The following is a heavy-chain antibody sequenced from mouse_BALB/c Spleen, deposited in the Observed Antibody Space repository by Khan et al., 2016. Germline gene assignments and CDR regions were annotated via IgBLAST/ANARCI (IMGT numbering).Heavy chain of an antibody. D-gene: IGHD2-1*01. CDR2: ISDGGTYT. CDR3: ARDRYGNHYYAMDY. CDR1: GFTFSVYY. J-gene: IGHJ4*01. V-gene: IGHV5-4*02. Sequence: EVELVESGGGLVKPGGSLRLSCAASGFTFSVYYMYWVRQTPEKRLAWVATISDGGTYTYYPDSVKGRFTISRDNAKNILYLQMSSLKSEDTAMYDCARDRYGNHYYAMDYWGQGTSVTVSS.